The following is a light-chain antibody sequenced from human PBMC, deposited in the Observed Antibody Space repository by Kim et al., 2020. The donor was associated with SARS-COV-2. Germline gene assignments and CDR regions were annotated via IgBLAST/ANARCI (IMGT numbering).Light chain of an antibody. CDR3: AAWDDSLSVHYV. J-gene: IGLJ1*01. CDR1: RSNIGSNY. V-gene: IGLV1-47*01. CDR2: ENY. Sequence: QRVTISCSGSRSNIGSNYVYWYHQLPGAAPKLLIYENYRRPSGVPDRFSGSNSGTSASLAISGLRSEDEADYYCAAWDDSLSVHYVFGTGTKVTVL.